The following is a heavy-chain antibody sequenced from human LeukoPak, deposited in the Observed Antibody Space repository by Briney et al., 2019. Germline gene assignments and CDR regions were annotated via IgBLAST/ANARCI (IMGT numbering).Heavy chain of an antibody. V-gene: IGHV1-8*01. CDR2: MNPNSGNT. CDR1: GYTFTSYD. J-gene: IGHJ5*02. CDR3: ARGRYYEILTGHNWFDP. Sequence: ASVKVSCKASGYTFTSYDINWVRQATGQGLEWMGWMNPNSGNTGYAQKFQGRVTMTRNTSISTAYMELSSLRSEDTAVYYCARGRYYEILTGHNWFDPWGQGTLVTVSS. D-gene: IGHD3-9*01.